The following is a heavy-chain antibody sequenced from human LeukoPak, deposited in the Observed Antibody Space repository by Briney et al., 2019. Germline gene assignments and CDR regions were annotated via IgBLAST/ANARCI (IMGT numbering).Heavy chain of an antibody. CDR1: GYXFTSYG. J-gene: IGHJ4*02. V-gene: IGHV1-18*01. Sequence: GASVKVSCKASGYXFTSYGISWVRRAPGHGLEWMGWISAYNGNTNYAQKLQGRVTMTTDTSTSTAYMELRSLRSDDTAVYYCARVSAYSSSSTWGQGTLVTVSS. CDR2: ISAYNGNT. CDR3: ARVSAYSSSST. D-gene: IGHD6-6*01.